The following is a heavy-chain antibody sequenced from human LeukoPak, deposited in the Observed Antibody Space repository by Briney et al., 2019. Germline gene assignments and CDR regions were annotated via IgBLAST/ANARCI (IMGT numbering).Heavy chain of an antibody. J-gene: IGHJ4*02. V-gene: IGHV3-53*01. D-gene: IGHD3-22*01. CDR3: ARAAYDINGYTANHDY. Sequence: GGSLRLSCAASGFTVSSNYMSWVRQAPGKGLEWVSVLYSDGSTYYADSVKGRFAISRDNSKNTLYLKMNNLRAEDTAVYYCARAAYDINGYTANHDYWGQGTLVTVSS. CDR2: LYSDGST. CDR1: GFTVSSNY.